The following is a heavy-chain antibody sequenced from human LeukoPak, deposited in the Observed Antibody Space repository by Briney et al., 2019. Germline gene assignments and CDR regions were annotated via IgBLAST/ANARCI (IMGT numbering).Heavy chain of an antibody. CDR2: ISGSGGST. D-gene: IGHD2-2*01. Sequence: GGSLRLSCAASGFTFSSYAMSWVRQAPGKRLEWVSAISGSGGSTYYADSVKGRFTISRDNSKNTLYLQMNSLRAEDTAVYYCAKGWSQLLISWFDPWGQGTLVTVSS. CDR3: AKGWSQLLISWFDP. V-gene: IGHV3-23*01. J-gene: IGHJ5*02. CDR1: GFTFSSYA.